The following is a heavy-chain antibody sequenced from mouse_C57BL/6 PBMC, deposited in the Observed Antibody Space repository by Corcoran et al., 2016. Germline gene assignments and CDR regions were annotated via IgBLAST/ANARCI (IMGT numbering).Heavy chain of an antibody. J-gene: IGHJ4*01. CDR3: VGGITTEGNAMDY. CDR2: IYTDTGEP. Sequence: QIQLVQSGPELKKPGETVKISCKASGYTFTTYGMSWVRQAPGKGLKWMGMIYTDTGEPTYAEEFKGRFAFSLETSASTAYLQINNLKNEDTATYCCVGGITTEGNAMDYWGQGTSVTVSS. D-gene: IGHD1-1*01. CDR1: GYTFTTYG. V-gene: IGHV9-1*01.